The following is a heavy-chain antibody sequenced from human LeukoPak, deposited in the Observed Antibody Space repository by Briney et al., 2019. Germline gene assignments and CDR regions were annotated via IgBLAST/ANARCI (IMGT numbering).Heavy chain of an antibody. CDR2: INHSGST. V-gene: IGHV4-34*01. D-gene: IGHD2-2*01. CDR1: GGSFSGYY. CDR3: ARSIDCSSTSCRDY. J-gene: IGHJ4*02. Sequence: SETLSLTCAVYGGSFSGYYWSWIRQPPGKGLEWIGEINHSGSTNYNPSLKSRVTISVDTSKNQFSLKLSSVTAADTAVYYCARSIDCSSTSCRDYWGQGTLVTVSS.